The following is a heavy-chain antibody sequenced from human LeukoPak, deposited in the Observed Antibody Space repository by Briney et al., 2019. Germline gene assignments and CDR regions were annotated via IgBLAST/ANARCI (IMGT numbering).Heavy chain of an antibody. D-gene: IGHD3-10*01. CDR3: ARDGEDGSGWYFDL. J-gene: IGHJ2*01. V-gene: IGHV3-66*01. Sequence: GGSLRLSCTVSGFTVSRNYMSWVRQAPGKGLEWVSLIYAGGSTYYADSVKGRFTISRDNSKNTLYLQMNSLRAEDTALYYCARDGEDGSGWYFDLWGRGTLVTVSS. CDR2: IYAGGST. CDR1: GFTVSRNY.